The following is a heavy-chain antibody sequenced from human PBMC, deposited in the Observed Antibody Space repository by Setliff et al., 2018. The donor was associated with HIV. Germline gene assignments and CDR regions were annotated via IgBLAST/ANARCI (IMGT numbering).Heavy chain of an antibody. J-gene: IGHJ3*02. CDR3: AKGVVAATDDAFDI. V-gene: IGHV3-30*18. D-gene: IGHD2-15*01. Sequence: PGGSLRLSCVTSGFTFTKYGLHWVRQAPGKGLEWVAVISYDGGRKDYAESVNGRFTISRDDSKNTLYLQMNSLRAEDTAVYYCAKGVVAATDDAFDIWGQGTMVTVSS. CDR2: ISYDGGRK. CDR1: GFTFTKYG.